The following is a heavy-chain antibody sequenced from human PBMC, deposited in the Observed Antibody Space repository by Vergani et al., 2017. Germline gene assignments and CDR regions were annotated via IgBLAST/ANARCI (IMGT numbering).Heavy chain of an antibody. J-gene: IGHJ4*02. Sequence: VQLVESGGGVVQPGGSLRLSCAASGFTFSSYAMSWVRQAPGKGLEWVSVIYSGGSSTYYADSVKGRFTISRDNSKNTLYLQMNSLRAEDTAVYYCAKLADTAMVTSRYYCDYWGQGTLVTVSS. CDR2: IYSGGSST. D-gene: IGHD5-18*01. CDR1: GFTFSSYA. V-gene: IGHV3-23*03. CDR3: AKLADTAMVTSRYYCDY.